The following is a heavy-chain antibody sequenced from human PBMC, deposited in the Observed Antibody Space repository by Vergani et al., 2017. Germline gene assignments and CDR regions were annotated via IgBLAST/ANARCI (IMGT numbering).Heavy chain of an antibody. J-gene: IGHJ6*03. Sequence: QVQLQQWGAGLLKPSETLSLTCAVYGGSFSGYYWSWIRQPPGKGLEWIGEINHSGSTNYNPSLKSRVTISVATSKNQFSLKLSSVTAADTAVYYCAREVFWSGYRYYYYYMDVWGKGTTVTFSS. CDR2: INHSGST. D-gene: IGHD3-3*01. V-gene: IGHV4-34*01. CDR3: AREVFWSGYRYYYYYMDV. CDR1: GGSFSGYY.